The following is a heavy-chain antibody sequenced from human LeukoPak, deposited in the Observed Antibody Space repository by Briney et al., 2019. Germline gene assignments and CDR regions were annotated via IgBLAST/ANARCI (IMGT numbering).Heavy chain of an antibody. D-gene: IGHD5-12*01. CDR3: ARRSPRQWLQRGFDY. J-gene: IGHJ4*02. Sequence: SETLSLTCAVYGGSFSGYYWSWIRQPPGKGLEWIGEINHSGSTNYNPSLKSRVTISVDTSKNQFSLKLSSVTAADTAVYYCARRSPRQWLQRGFDYWGQGTLVTVSS. CDR2: INHSGST. CDR1: GGSFSGYY. V-gene: IGHV4-34*01.